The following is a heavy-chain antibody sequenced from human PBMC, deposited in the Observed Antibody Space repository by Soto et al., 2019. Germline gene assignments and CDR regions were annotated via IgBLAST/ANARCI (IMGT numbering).Heavy chain of an antibody. Sequence: KGLEWVAVISYDGSNKYYADSVKGRFTISRDNSKNTLYLQMNSLRAEDTAVYYCARDTRSHCTNGVCRNPYFDYSGQRTLVSVSS. J-gene: IGHJ4*02. CDR3: ARDTRSHCTNGVCRNPYFDY. V-gene: IGHV3-30-3*01. CDR2: ISYDGSNK. D-gene: IGHD2-8*01.